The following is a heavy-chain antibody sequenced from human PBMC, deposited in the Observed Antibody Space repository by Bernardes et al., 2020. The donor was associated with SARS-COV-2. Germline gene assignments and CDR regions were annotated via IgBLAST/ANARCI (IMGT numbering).Heavy chain of an antibody. CDR1: GFTFSSYS. Sequence: GGSLRLSCVASGFTFSSYSMNWVRQAPGKGLEWVSYISSSSSTIYYADSVKGRFTISRDNAKNSLYLQMNSLRAEDTAVYYCARVKGGYYDSSGPIDYWGQGTLVTVSS. CDR2: ISSSSSTI. D-gene: IGHD3-22*01. V-gene: IGHV3-48*01. J-gene: IGHJ4*02. CDR3: ARVKGGYYDSSGPIDY.